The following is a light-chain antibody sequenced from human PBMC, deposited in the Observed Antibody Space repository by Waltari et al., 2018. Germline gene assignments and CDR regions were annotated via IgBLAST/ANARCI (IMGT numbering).Light chain of an antibody. V-gene: IGKV1-9*01. Sequence: DIQLTQSPSFLSASVGDRVTITCRASQGISSYLAWYQKKPGKAPKLLIYAASTLQSGVPSRFSGSGSGTEFTLTISSLQPEDFATYYCQQLNSYPLTFGRGTKVEIK. CDR2: AAS. CDR3: QQLNSYPLT. J-gene: IGKJ4*01. CDR1: QGISSY.